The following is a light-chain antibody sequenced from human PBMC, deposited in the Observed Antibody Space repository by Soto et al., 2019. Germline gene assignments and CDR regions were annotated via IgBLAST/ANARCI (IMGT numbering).Light chain of an antibody. CDR3: QQLNSYPIT. V-gene: IGKV1-17*01. CDR1: QSISYY. CDR2: AAS. Sequence: DIQMTQSPSSLSASVGDRVTITCRASQSISYYLNWYQQKPGKAPKLLIYAASTLQSGVPSRFSGSGSGTDFTLTISSLQPEDFATYYCQQLNSYPITFGQGTRLEI. J-gene: IGKJ5*01.